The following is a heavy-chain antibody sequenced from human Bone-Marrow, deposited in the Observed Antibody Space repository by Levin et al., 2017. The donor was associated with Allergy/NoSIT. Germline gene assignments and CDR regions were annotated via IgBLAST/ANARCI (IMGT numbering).Heavy chain of an antibody. J-gene: IGHJ3*02. CDR2: ISSNGGST. CDR1: GFTFSSYA. V-gene: IGHV3-64*01. D-gene: IGHD5-18*01. Sequence: PGGSLRLSCAASGFTFSSYAMHWVRQAPGKGLEYVSAISSNGGSTYYANSVKGRFTISRDNSKNTLYLQMGSLRAEDMAVYYCARGRGRVDTAELASDAFDSWGQGTMVTVSS. CDR3: ARGRGRVDTAELASDAFDS.